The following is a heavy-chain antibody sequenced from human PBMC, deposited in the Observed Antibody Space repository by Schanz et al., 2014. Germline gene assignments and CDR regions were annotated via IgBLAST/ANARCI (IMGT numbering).Heavy chain of an antibody. J-gene: IGHJ4*02. CDR1: GFTFRSYG. Sequence: QVVLMESGGGVVRPGRSVRLSCVASGFTFRSYGMHWVRQAPGKGLEWVAHISFDGGKTYYADSVKGRFTISRDNTKNTLFLQMNNLRAEDTAVYYCAREKRRTEVVLDHWGQGTLVTVS. CDR3: AREKRRTEVVLDH. CDR2: ISFDGGKT. V-gene: IGHV3-30*04.